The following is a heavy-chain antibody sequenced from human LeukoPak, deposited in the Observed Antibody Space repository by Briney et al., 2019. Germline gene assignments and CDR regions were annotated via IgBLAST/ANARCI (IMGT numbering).Heavy chain of an antibody. CDR3: ARGTYYDFWSGLEIYFDY. CDR1: GFTFSSYA. Sequence: GGSLRLSCAASGFTFSSYAMSWVCQAPGKGLEWVANIKQDGSEKYYVDSVKGRFTISRDNAKNSLYLQMNSLRAEDTAVYYCARGTYYDFWSGLEIYFDYWGQGTLVTVSS. D-gene: IGHD3-3*01. J-gene: IGHJ4*02. CDR2: IKQDGSEK. V-gene: IGHV3-7*01.